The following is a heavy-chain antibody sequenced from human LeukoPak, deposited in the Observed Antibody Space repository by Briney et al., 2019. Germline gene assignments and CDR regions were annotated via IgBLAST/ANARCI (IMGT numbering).Heavy chain of an antibody. V-gene: IGHV1-2*02. J-gene: IGHJ5*02. CDR1: GYTFTGYY. D-gene: IGHD1-1*01. Sequence: GASVKVSFKASGYTFTGYYMHWVRQAPGQGLEWMGWINPNSGGTNYAQKFQGRVTMTRDTSISTAYMELSRLRSDDTAVYYCARRGPLLERLYDWFDPWGQGTLVTVSS. CDR3: ARRGPLLERLYDWFDP. CDR2: INPNSGGT.